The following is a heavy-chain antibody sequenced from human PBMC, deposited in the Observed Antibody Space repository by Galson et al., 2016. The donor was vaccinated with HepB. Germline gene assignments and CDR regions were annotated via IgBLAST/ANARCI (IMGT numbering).Heavy chain of an antibody. CDR3: ARAHNGNYLRAYLDY. CDR2: IGTIHDT. J-gene: IGHJ4*02. CDR1: GFTFERYD. Sequence: SLRLSCAASGFTFERYDMHWVRQAPGKGLEWVSVIGTIHDTKYPDSVKGRFTISRENAKNSLYLEMNSLRAEDTAVYYCARAHNGNYLRAYLDYWGQGVLVTVSS. V-gene: IGHV3-13*01. D-gene: IGHD1-26*01.